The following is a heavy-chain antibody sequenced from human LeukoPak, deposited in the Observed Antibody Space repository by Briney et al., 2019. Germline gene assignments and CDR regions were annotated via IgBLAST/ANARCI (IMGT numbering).Heavy chain of an antibody. CDR3: ARPDGYNTRIDY. D-gene: IGHD5-24*01. CDR1: GDSISNYY. J-gene: IGHJ4*02. CDR2: IYTSGST. Sequence: SETLSLTCTVSGDSISNYYWSWIRQPPGKGLEWIAYIYTSGSTNYNPSLKSRVTISVDTSKNQFSLKLSSVTAADTAVYYCARPDGYNTRIDYWGQGTLVTVSS. V-gene: IGHV4-4*09.